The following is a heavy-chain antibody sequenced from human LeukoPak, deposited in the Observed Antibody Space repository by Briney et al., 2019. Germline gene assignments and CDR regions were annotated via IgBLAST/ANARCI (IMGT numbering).Heavy chain of an antibody. J-gene: IGHJ5*02. V-gene: IGHV4-34*01. CDR2: INHSGST. CDR1: GGSFSGYY. Sequence: PSETLSLTCAVYGGSFSGYYWSWIRQPPGKGLEWIGEINHSGSTNYNPSLKSRVTISVDTSKNQFSLKLSSVTAADTAVYYCAGGVPAAMSRYYYGSGSYNWFDPWGQGTLVTVSS. D-gene: IGHD3-10*01. CDR3: AGGVPAAMSRYYYGSGSYNWFDP.